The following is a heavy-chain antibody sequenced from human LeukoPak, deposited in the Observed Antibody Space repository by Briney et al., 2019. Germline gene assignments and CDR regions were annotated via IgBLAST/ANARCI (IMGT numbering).Heavy chain of an antibody. CDR2: IIPIFGTA. CDR1: GGTFSSYA. J-gene: IGHJ6*02. CDR3: ARVNLGYCSSTSCYGMDV. Sequence: SVKVSCKAPGGTFSSYAISWVRQAPGQGLEWMGGIIPIFGTANYAQNFQGRVTITADESTSTAYMELSSLRSEDTAVYYCARVNLGYCSSTSCYGMDVWGQGTTVTVSS. D-gene: IGHD2-2*01. V-gene: IGHV1-69*13.